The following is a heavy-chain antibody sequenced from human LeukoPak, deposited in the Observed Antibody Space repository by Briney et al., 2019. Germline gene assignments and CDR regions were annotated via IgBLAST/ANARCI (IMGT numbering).Heavy chain of an antibody. V-gene: IGHV3-74*01. CDR1: GFNLGTYW. J-gene: IGHJ4*02. CDR3: GVLTLNPG. D-gene: IGHD2-8*01. Sequence: GGSLRLSCAASGFNLGTYWMHWVRQAPGNGLVWVSRISYDGSNANYADFVKGRFTISRDNAKNTLYLQMNSLRAEDKAVYYCGVLTLNPGWGQGTLVSVSS. CDR2: ISYDGSNA.